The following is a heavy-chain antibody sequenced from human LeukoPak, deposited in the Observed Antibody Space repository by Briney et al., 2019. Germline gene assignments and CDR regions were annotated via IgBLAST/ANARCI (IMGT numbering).Heavy chain of an antibody. CDR2: ISYDGSNK. D-gene: IGHD4-17*01. Sequence: GGSLRLSCAASGFTFSSYAMSWVRQAPGKGLEWVAVISYDGSNKYYADSVKGRFTISRDNSKNTLYLQMNSLRAEDTAVYYCARLGTVTIDYWGQGTLVTVSS. CDR1: GFTFSSYA. V-gene: IGHV3-30-3*01. J-gene: IGHJ4*02. CDR3: ARLGTVTIDY.